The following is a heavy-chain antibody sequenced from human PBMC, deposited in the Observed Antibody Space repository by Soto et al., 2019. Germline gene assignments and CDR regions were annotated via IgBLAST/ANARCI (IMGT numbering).Heavy chain of an antibody. CDR3: ARQRITVVRGAYYYGMDV. J-gene: IGHJ6*02. V-gene: IGHV4-59*01. Sequence: TSETLSLTCTVSGGSISSYYWSWIRQPPGKGLEWIGYIYYSGSTNYNPSLKSRVTISVDTSKNQFSLKLSSVTAADTAVYYCARQRITVVRGAYYYGMDVWGQGTTVTVSS. CDR1: GGSISSYY. CDR2: IYYSGST. D-gene: IGHD3-10*01.